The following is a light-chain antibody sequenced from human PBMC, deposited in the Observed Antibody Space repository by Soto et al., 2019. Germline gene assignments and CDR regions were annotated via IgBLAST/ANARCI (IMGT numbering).Light chain of an antibody. CDR2: EVR. CDR3: SSYTSSITLV. CDR1: SSDVGGYNY. V-gene: IGLV2-14*01. Sequence: QSVLTQPASVSGSPGQSITISCTGTSSDVGGYNYVSWYQQLPGKAPKLMIYEVRNRPSGVSNRFSGSKSGNTASLTISGLQAEDEADYYCSSYTSSITLVFGGGTKLTVL. J-gene: IGLJ2*01.